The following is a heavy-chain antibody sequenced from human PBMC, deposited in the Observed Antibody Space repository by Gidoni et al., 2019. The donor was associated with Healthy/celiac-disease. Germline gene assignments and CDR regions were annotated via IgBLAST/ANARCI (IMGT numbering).Heavy chain of an antibody. CDR2: INPSGGST. CDR1: GYSLTSYD. CDR3: AGRTYYYDSSGSHGLAFDI. J-gene: IGHJ3*02. V-gene: IGHV1-46*01. D-gene: IGHD3-22*01. Sequence: QVQLVQSGAEVKKPGASVKVSCKASGYSLTSYDMRWVRQAPGHGLEWKGIINPSGGSTSYAQKFQGRVTMTRDTSTSTVYMELSSLRSEDTAVYYCAGRTYYYDSSGSHGLAFDIWGQGTMVTVSS.